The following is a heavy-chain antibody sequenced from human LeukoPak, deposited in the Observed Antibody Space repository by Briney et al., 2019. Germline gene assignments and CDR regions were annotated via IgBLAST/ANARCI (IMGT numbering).Heavy chain of an antibody. V-gene: IGHV4-39*01. J-gene: IGHJ1*01. CDR3: VRQGDGGDFQH. Sequence: SETLSLTCIVSGGSIINNGIYYWGWIRQSPGQGPEWIGSIYCTGSPPHYNPSLKSRVSISVDSSKNQFSLKLSSVTAEDTAVYYCVRQGDGGDFQHWGQGTLVTVSS. CDR1: GGSIINNGIYY. CDR2: IYCTGSP.